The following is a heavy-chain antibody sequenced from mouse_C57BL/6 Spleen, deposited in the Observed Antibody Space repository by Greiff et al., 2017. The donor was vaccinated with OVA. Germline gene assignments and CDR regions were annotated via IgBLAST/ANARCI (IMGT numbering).Heavy chain of an antibody. CDR2: ISDGCSYT. Sequence: VKLVESGGGLVKPGGSLKLSCAASGFTFSSYAMSWVRQTPEKRLEWVAPISDGCSYTYYPDTVQGRFTLSTDNAKNNLYLQVSHLKSEDTAMYYCARRGYFDYWGQGTTLTVSS. CDR3: ARRGYFDY. J-gene: IGHJ2*01. V-gene: IGHV5-4*03. CDR1: GFTFSSYA.